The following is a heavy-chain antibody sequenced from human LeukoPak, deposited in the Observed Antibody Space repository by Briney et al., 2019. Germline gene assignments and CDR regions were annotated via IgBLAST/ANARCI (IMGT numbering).Heavy chain of an antibody. CDR2: IKSKSDGGTT. CDR3: TQGSGYYFNY. Sequence: GGSLRLSCAVSGLTLSNVWVNWVRQAPGKGLEWVGLIKSKSDGGTTDFAAPVKGRFTISRDDSKNILYLQMNSLTSEDTAIYYCTQGSGYYFNYWGQGTLVTVSS. CDR1: GLTLSNVW. V-gene: IGHV3-15*07. J-gene: IGHJ4*02. D-gene: IGHD5-12*01.